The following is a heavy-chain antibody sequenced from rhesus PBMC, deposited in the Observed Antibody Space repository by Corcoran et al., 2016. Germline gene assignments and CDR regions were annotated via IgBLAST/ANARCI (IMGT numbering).Heavy chain of an antibody. Sequence: QVQLVQSGAEVKKPGSSVKVSCKASGYTFTDYYMHWVRQAPRQGLEWMGWIDHYNRNTKYAQKVQGRVIMTRDTSTITADMGLSSLRSEETAVYYRVSPMTADYGLDSWGQGVVVTVSS. V-gene: IGHV1S2*01. CDR1: GYTFTDYY. D-gene: IGHD1-32*01. J-gene: IGHJ6*01. CDR2: IDHYNRNT. CDR3: VSPMTADYGLDS.